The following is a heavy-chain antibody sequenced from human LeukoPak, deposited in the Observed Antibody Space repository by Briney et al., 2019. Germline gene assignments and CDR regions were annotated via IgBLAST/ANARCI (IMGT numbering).Heavy chain of an antibody. CDR1: GFTFSSYG. D-gene: IGHD3-9*01. J-gene: IGHJ4*02. V-gene: IGHV3-30*18. CDR2: ISYDGSNK. CDR3: AKDGYYDVLTGYTWNRYFDY. Sequence: GRSLRLSCAASGFTFSSYGMHWVRQAPGKGLEWVAVISYDGSNKYYADSVKGRFTISRDNSKNTLYLQMNSLRAEDTALYYCAKDGYYDVLTGYTWNRYFDYWGQGTLVTVSS.